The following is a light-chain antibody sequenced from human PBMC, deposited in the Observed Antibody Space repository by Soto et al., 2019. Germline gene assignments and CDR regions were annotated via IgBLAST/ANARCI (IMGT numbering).Light chain of an antibody. V-gene: IGKV1-39*01. CDR2: AAS. CDR3: QQSYTTASIT. Sequence: DLQMPQSPSSLSASVGDRVTITCRASQSISRNLNWYQHKPGKAPKLLIYAASSLQNGVPSRFSGGGSGTEFTLSIRSLQPEDFGTCYCQQSYTTASITFGQGTGLEI. J-gene: IGKJ5*01. CDR1: QSISRN.